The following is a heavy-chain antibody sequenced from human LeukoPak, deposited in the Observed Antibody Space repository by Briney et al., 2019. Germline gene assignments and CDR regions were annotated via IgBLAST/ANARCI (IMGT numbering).Heavy chain of an antibody. CDR2: IYSGGST. D-gene: IGHD3-22*01. J-gene: IGHJ4*02. Sequence: GGSLRLSCAASGFTVSSNYMSWVRQAPGKGLEWVSVIYSGGSTYYADSVKGRFTISRDNSKNTLYLQMNSLRAEDTAVYYCARGPPFHSSGYRAYWRQGTLVSVSS. V-gene: IGHV3-66*01. CDR1: GFTVSSNY. CDR3: ARGPPFHSSGYRAY.